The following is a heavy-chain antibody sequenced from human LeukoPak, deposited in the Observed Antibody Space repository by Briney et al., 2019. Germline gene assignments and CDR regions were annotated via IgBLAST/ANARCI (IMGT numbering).Heavy chain of an antibody. CDR3: ARSHSSFFDS. J-gene: IGHJ4*02. CDR1: GYTFTSYG. D-gene: IGHD6-6*01. V-gene: IGHV1-2*02. CDR2: INPNSGDT. Sequence: ASVKVSCKASGYTFTSYGISWVRQAPGQGLEWMGWINPNSGDTNFAQKFQGRVTMTRDTSTSTAYMELSGLRSDDAAVYYCARSHSSFFDSWGQGTLVTVSS.